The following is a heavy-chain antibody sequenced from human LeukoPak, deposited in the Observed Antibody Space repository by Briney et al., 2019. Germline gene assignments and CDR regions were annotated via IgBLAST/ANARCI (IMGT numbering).Heavy chain of an antibody. Sequence: GGSLRLSCAASGFTFSSYGMHWVRQAPGKGLEWVAVIWYDGSNKYYADSVKGRFTISRDNSKNTLYLQMSSLRAEDTAVYYCARDLLGMDVWGQGTTVTVSS. V-gene: IGHV3-33*01. CDR3: ARDLLGMDV. CDR2: IWYDGSNK. J-gene: IGHJ6*02. CDR1: GFTFSSYG.